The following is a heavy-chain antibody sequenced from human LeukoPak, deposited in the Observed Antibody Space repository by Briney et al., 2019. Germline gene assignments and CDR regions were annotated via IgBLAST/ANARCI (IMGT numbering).Heavy chain of an antibody. CDR1: GFTFSSYG. V-gene: IGHV3-30*03. J-gene: IGHJ4*02. CDR2: ISYDGSDK. CDR3: ARDSGGWGSFVY. Sequence: PGGSLRLSCAASGFTFSSYGMHWVRQAPGKGLEWVAVISYDGSDKYYADSVKGRFTISRDNSKNTLYLQMNSLRAEDTAVYYCARDSGGWGSFVYWGQGTLVTVSS. D-gene: IGHD6-19*01.